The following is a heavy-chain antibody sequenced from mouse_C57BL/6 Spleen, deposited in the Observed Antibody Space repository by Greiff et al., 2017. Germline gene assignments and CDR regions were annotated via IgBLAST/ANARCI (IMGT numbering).Heavy chain of an antibody. D-gene: IGHD1-1*01. CDR1: GYTFTSYW. CDR2: ISPGSGST. CDR3: ARSNDYGSSYEGWYFDV. J-gene: IGHJ1*03. V-gene: IGHV1-55*01. Sequence: QVQLKESGAELVKPGASVKMSCKASGYTFTSYWITWVKQRPGQGLEWIGDISPGSGSTTYNEKFKSKATLTVDTSSSTAYMQLSSLTSEDSAVYYCARSNDYGSSYEGWYFDVWGTGTTVTVSS.